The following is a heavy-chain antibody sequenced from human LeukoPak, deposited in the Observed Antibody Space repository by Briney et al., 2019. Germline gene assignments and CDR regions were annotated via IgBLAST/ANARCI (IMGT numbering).Heavy chain of an antibody. D-gene: IGHD4/OR15-4a*01. CDR2: IIRSGDST. J-gene: IGHJ1*01. V-gene: IGHV3-23*01. CDR1: GLSFSNYV. Sequence: GGSLRLSCAASGLSFSNYVMNWVRQAPGKRRECVSAIIRSGDSTYYAGSVKGRFTMSRDNSENTMFLKMNSLRADDTAVYFCARNRPAGYDYDYGFELQHWGQGTLVIVSS. CDR3: ARNRPAGYDYDYGFELQH.